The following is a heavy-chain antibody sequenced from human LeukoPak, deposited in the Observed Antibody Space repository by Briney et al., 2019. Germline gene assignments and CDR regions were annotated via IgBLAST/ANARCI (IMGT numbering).Heavy chain of an antibody. CDR2: FYYSGST. Sequence: SETLSLTCTVSGGYISSYYWSWIRQPPGKGLEWIGYFYYSGSTNYNPSLKSRVTISVDTSKNQFSLNLISVTAADTAVYYCARSPQGTATTANWLDPWGQGTLVTVSS. J-gene: IGHJ5*02. V-gene: IGHV4-59*12. CDR1: GGYISSYY. D-gene: IGHD4-17*01. CDR3: ARSPQGTATTANWLDP.